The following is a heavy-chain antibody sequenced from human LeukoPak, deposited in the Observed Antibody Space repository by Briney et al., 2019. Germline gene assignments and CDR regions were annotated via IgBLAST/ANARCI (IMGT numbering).Heavy chain of an antibody. CDR2: IYYSGST. V-gene: IGHV4-59*08. CDR3: ARGQDWFDP. J-gene: IGHJ5*02. CDR1: GGSISSYY. Sequence: PSETLSLTCTVSGGSISSYYWSWIRQPPGKGLEWIGYIYYSGSTNYNPSLKSRVTISVDTSKNRFSLKLTSVTAADTAVYYCARGQDWFDPWGQGTLVTVSS.